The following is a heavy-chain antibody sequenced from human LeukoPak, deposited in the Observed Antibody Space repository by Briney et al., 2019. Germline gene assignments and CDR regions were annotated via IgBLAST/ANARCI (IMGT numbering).Heavy chain of an antibody. Sequence: ASVKVSCKASGGTFSSYSISWVRQAPGQGPEWLGRITPNLAITDYAQKFRGRVTLTADNSTSTVYMELGSLTSEDTAAYYCARDFALFCSSTSCYFDYWGQGTLVTVSS. V-gene: IGHV1-69*04. CDR2: ITPNLAIT. CDR3: ARDFALFCSSTSCYFDY. J-gene: IGHJ4*02. D-gene: IGHD2-2*01. CDR1: GGTFSSYS.